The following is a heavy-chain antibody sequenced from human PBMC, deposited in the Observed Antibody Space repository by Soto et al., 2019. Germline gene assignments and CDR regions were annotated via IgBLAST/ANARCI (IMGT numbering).Heavy chain of an antibody. J-gene: IGHJ4*02. CDR2: ISSNGGST. V-gene: IGHV3-64D*06. CDR3: VKTGWVDRFNDFWSGFTDY. D-gene: IGHD3-3*01. CDR1: GFTFSSYA. Sequence: GGSLRLSCSASGFTFSSYAMHWVRQAPGKGLEYVSAISSNGGSTYYADSVKGRFTISRDNSKNTLYLQMSSLRAEDTAVYYCVKTGWVDRFNDFWSGFTDYWGQGTLVTVSS.